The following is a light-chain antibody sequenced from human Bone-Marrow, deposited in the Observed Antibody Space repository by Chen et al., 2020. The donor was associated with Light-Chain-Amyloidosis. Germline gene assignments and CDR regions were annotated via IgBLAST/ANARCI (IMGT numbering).Light chain of an antibody. J-gene: IGLJ3*02. CDR2: DDS. CDR3: QVWDRSSDRPV. CDR1: NIGSTS. V-gene: IGLV3-21*02. Sequence: SYVLTQPSSVSVAPGQTATIACGGNNIGSTSVHWYQQTPGQAPLLVVYDDSDRHSGIPERLSGSNDWNTATLTISRVEAGDEANYYCQVWDRSSDRPVFGGGTKLTVL.